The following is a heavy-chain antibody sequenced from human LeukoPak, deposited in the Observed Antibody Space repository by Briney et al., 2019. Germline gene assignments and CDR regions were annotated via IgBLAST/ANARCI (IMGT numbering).Heavy chain of an antibody. Sequence: PGGSLRLSCAASGFTFSSYWMHWVRQAPGKGPVWVSRINSDGSSTSYADSVKGRFTISRDNAKNTLYLQMNSLRAEDTAVYYCARVNTMVRGVILGPKNWFDPWGQGTLVTVSS. V-gene: IGHV3-74*01. CDR3: ARVNTMVRGVILGPKNWFDP. CDR1: GFTFSSYW. J-gene: IGHJ5*02. CDR2: INSDGSST. D-gene: IGHD3-10*01.